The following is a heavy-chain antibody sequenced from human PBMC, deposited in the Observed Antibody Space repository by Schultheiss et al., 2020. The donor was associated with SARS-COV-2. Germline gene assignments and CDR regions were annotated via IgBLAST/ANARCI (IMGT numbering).Heavy chain of an antibody. Sequence: SETLSLTCAVYGGSFSGYYWSWIRQPPGKGLEWIGEINHSGSTNYNPSLKSRVTISVDKSKSQFSLRLTSVTAADTAVYYCARGGRGDIWGQGTMVTVSS. CDR3: ARGGRGDI. CDR2: INHSGST. V-gene: IGHV4-34*01. CDR1: GGSFSGYY. J-gene: IGHJ3*02. D-gene: IGHD3-10*01.